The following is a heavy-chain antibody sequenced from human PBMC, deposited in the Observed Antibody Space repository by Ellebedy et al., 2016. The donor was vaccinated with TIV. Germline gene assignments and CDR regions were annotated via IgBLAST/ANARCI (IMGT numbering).Heavy chain of an antibody. CDR3: ANRGSRSSSSKAIDY. J-gene: IGHJ4*02. CDR2: MNPNSGNT. D-gene: IGHD6-6*01. V-gene: IGHV1-8*01. CDR1: GYTFTSYD. Sequence: ASVKVSCKASGYTFTSYDINWVRQATGHGLEWMGWMNPNSGNTGYAQKFQGRVTMTRNTSINTAYMELSSLRSEDTAIYYCANRGSRSSSSKAIDYWGQGTLVTVSS.